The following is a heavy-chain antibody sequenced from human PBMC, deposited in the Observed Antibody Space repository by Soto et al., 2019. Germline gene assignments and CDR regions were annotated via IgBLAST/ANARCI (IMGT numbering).Heavy chain of an antibody. CDR3: ARRITVVTGGYFDS. CDR2: IYYVGTT. J-gene: IGHJ4*02. D-gene: IGHD3-22*01. CDR1: GDSINDYY. V-gene: IGHV4-59*01. Sequence: QVQLQESGPGLLKPSETLSLTCSVSGDSINDYYWGWIRQPPGKGLEWIGHIYYVGTTTYTPSLSSRATISVDRSKNQISLKLSSVIAADTAVYYCARRITVVTGGYFDSSGQGTLVIVSS.